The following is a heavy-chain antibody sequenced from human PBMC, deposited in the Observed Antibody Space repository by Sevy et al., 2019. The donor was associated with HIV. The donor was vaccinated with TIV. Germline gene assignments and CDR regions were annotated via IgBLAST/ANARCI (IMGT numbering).Heavy chain of an antibody. CDR3: ARVLLYCSGGSCYGGCFDY. CDR1: GGTFSSYA. D-gene: IGHD2-15*01. V-gene: IGHV1-69*06. Sequence: ASVKVSCKASGGTFSSYAISWVRQAPGQGLEWMGGIIPIFGTANYAQKFQGRVTITADKSTSTAYMELSGLRSEDTAVYYCARVLLYCSGGSCYGGCFDYWGQGTLVTVSS. J-gene: IGHJ4*02. CDR2: IIPIFGTA.